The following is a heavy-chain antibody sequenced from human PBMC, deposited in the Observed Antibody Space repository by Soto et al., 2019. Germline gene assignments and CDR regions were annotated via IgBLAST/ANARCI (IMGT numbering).Heavy chain of an antibody. Sequence: GGSLRLSCAASGFIFSSHWMHWVRQAPGKGLVGVSHIGPDGSNIWEADSVQGRFTISRDNARNRLYLQMNSLRDEDTAIYYCVRDKNWSFDYWGQGIPVTVYS. CDR3: VRDKNWSFDY. D-gene: IGHD1-1*01. CDR2: IGPDGSNI. V-gene: IGHV3-74*01. J-gene: IGHJ4*02. CDR1: GFIFSSHW.